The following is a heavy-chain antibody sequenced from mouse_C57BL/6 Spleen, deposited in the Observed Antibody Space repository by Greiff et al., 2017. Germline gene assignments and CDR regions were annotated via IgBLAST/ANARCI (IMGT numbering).Heavy chain of an antibody. CDR2: IDPSDSET. D-gene: IGHD2-1*01. CDR3: AREKNGNYGFDY. V-gene: IGHV1-52*01. J-gene: IGHJ2*01. CDR1: GYTFTSYW. Sequence: VQLQQPGAELVRPGSSVKLSCKASGYTFTSYWMHWVKQRPIQGLEWIGNIDPSDSETHYNQKFKDKATLTVDKSSSTAYMQLSSLTAEDSAVYYGAREKNGNYGFDYWGQGTTLTVSS.